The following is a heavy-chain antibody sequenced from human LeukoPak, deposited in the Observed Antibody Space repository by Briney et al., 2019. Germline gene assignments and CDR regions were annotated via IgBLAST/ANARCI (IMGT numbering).Heavy chain of an antibody. CDR1: GYSISSGYY. CDR3: ARVRHYYDSSDDY. V-gene: IGHV4-38-2*01. D-gene: IGHD3-22*01. Sequence: SETLSLTCAVSGYSISSGYYWGWIRQPPGKGLEWIGSIYHSGSTYYNPSLKSRVTISVDTSKNQFSLKLGSVTAADTAVYYCARVRHYYDSSDDYWGQGTLVTVSS. J-gene: IGHJ4*02. CDR2: IYHSGST.